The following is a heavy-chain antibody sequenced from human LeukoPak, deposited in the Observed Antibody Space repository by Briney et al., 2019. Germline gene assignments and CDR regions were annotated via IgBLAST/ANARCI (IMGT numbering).Heavy chain of an antibody. CDR1: GGSISSYY. Sequence: SETLSLTCTVSGGSISSYYWSWIRQPPGKGLEWIGHIYYSGSTNYNPSLKSRVTISVDTSKNQFSLKLSSVTAADTAVYYCARIGVVVVAATPNWYFDLWGRGTLVTVSS. V-gene: IGHV4-59*01. CDR2: IYYSGST. J-gene: IGHJ2*01. CDR3: ARIGVVVVAATPNWYFDL. D-gene: IGHD2-15*01.